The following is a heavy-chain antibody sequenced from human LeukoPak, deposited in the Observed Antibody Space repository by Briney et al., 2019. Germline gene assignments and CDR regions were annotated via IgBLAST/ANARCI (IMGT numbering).Heavy chain of an antibody. V-gene: IGHV3-48*01. Sequence: QPGGSLRLSCAASGFTFSSYSMNWVRQSPGKGLEWVSYISSSSSTIYYADSVKGRFTISRDNAKNSLYLQMNSLRAEDTAVYYCAREGDWELPLYYFDYWGQGTLVTVSS. CDR1: GFTFSSYS. CDR2: ISSSSSTI. J-gene: IGHJ4*02. D-gene: IGHD1-26*01. CDR3: AREGDWELPLYYFDY.